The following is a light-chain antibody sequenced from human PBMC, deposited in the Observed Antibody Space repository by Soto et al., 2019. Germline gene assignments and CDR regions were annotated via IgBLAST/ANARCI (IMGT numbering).Light chain of an antibody. CDR1: QSISSE. V-gene: IGKV3-15*01. Sequence: ELVMTRSPATLSVSPGESATLSCMASQSISSELAWYQQKPGQPPRLLIYGASTRATGVPARFTGSGSGSDFTRTISGLQSEDFAVYYCQQGHNWPLTFSQGTRLEI. CDR2: GAS. CDR3: QQGHNWPLT. J-gene: IGKJ2*01.